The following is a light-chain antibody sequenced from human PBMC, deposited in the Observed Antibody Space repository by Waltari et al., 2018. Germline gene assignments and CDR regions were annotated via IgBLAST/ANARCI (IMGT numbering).Light chain of an antibody. V-gene: IGKV2-30*02. CDR1: QSLLHSDGNTY. J-gene: IGKJ2*01. Sequence: DVVMTQSPLSLPVTLGQPASISCRSSQSLLHSDGNTYLSWFQQRPGQSPRRLIYKVSNRDSGVPDRFSGSGSGTEFTLKISRVEAEDLGVYYCMQGTHWPRYTFGQGTKLDIK. CDR3: MQGTHWPRYT. CDR2: KVS.